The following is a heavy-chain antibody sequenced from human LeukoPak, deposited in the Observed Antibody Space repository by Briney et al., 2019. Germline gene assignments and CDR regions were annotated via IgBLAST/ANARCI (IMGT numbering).Heavy chain of an antibody. V-gene: IGHV3-23*01. CDR2: ISGSGGST. CDR1: GFTFSSYA. J-gene: IGHJ4*02. CDR3: EHQLPWVDY. Sequence: GGSLRLSCAASGFTFSSYAMNWVRQAPGKGLEWVSTISGSGGSTYYADSVKGRFTISRDNSKNTLYLQMNSLRAEDTAVYYCEHQLPWVDYWGQGTLVTISS. D-gene: IGHD2-2*01.